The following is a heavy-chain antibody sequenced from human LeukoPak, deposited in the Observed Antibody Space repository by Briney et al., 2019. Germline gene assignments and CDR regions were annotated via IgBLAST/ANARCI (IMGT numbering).Heavy chain of an antibody. V-gene: IGHV3-23*01. CDR3: AKDQSLYSSGWPFSFDY. Sequence: PGGSLRLSCAASGFTFSSYAMSWVRQAPGKGLEWVSAISGSGGSTYYADSVKGRFTISRDNSKNTLYLQMNSLRAEDTAVYYCAKDQSLYSSGWPFSFDYWGQGTLVTVSS. J-gene: IGHJ4*02. CDR2: ISGSGGST. CDR1: GFTFSSYA. D-gene: IGHD6-19*01.